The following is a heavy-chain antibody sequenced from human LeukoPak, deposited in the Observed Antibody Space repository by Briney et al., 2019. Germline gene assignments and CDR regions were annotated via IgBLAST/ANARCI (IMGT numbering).Heavy chain of an antibody. D-gene: IGHD6-13*01. V-gene: IGHV3-9*01. CDR2: ISWNSGSI. CDR1: GFTFDDYA. Sequence: GGSLRLSCAASGFTFDDYAMHWVRQAPGKGLEWVSRISWNSGSIAYADSVKGRFTISRGNAKNSLYLQMNSLRAEDTALYYCAKEASSSWHYYFDYWGQGTLVTVSS. J-gene: IGHJ4*02. CDR3: AKEASSSWHYYFDY.